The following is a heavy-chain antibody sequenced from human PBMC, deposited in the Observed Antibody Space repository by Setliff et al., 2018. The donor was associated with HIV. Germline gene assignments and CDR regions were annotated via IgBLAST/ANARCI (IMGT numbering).Heavy chain of an antibody. D-gene: IGHD7-27*01. CDR2: IYHSGGT. CDR3: ARALEVTHWGYFDY. V-gene: IGHV4-38-2*01. J-gene: IGHJ4*02. Sequence: PSETLSLTCAVSGYSISSGYYWGWIRQPPGRGLECVGNIYHSGGTHYNPSLRSRVTISLDTSKNQFSLKMKYVTATDTAVYYCARALEVTHWGYFDYWGQGTLVTVSS. CDR1: GYSISSGYY.